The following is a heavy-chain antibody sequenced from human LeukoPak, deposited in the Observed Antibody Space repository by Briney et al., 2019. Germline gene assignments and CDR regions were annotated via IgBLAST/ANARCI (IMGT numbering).Heavy chain of an antibody. J-gene: IGHJ4*02. CDR3: AKDRRSVTTVSNFDY. D-gene: IGHD4-17*01. CDR1: GFSFTNYA. V-gene: IGHV3-30*18. CDR2: ISYDESKI. Sequence: GGSLRLSCTGSGFSFTNYAMHWVRQAPGEGLEWVAVISYDESKIYYADSVKGRFTISRDNSKNTLYLQMNSLRAEDTAVYYCAKDRRSVTTVSNFDYWGQGTLVTVSS.